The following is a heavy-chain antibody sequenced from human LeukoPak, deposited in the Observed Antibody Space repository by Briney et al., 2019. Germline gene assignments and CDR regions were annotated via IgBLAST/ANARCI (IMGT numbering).Heavy chain of an antibody. V-gene: IGHV1-18*01. CDR3: AREVRNPVPRWFDP. Sequence: ASVKVSCKASGYTFTSYGISWVRQAPGQRLEWMGWISAYNGNTNYAQKLQGRVTMTTDTSTSTAYMELRSLRSDDTAVYYCAREVRNPVPRWFDPWGQGTLVTVSS. CDR2: ISAYNGNT. CDR1: GYTFTSYG. D-gene: IGHD1-14*01. J-gene: IGHJ5*02.